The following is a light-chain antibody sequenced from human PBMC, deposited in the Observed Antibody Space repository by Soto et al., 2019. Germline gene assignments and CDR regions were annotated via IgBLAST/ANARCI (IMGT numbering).Light chain of an antibody. V-gene: IGKV3-15*01. CDR1: QSVSSN. CDR3: QQRSNWPSIT. Sequence: EIVMTQSPATLSVSPGERATLSCRASQSVSSNLAWYQQKPGQAPRLLIYGASTRATGIPARFSDSGSGTDFTLTINSLEPEDSAVYYCQQRSNWPSITFGQGTRLEI. CDR2: GAS. J-gene: IGKJ5*01.